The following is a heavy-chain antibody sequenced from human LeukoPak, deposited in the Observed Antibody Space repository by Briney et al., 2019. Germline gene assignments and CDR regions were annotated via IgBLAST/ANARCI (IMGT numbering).Heavy chain of an antibody. CDR3: ARDYYDSSGYYVAFDI. Sequence: KPSETLSLTCTVSGYSISSGYYWGWIRQPPGKGLEWIGSIYHSGSTHYNPSLKSRVTISVDTSKNRFSLKLSSVTAADTAVYYCARDYYDSSGYYVAFDIWGQGTMVTVSS. CDR2: IYHSGST. D-gene: IGHD3-22*01. CDR1: GYSISSGYY. J-gene: IGHJ3*02. V-gene: IGHV4-38-2*02.